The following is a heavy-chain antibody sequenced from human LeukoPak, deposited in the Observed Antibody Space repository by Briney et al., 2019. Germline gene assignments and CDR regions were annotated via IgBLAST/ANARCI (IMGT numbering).Heavy chain of an antibody. CDR2: INSDGSST. Sequence: GGSLRLSCAASGFTFSSYWMHWVRQAPGKGLVWVSRINSDGSSTSYADSVKGRFTISRDNAKNTLYLQMNSLRAEDTAVYYCARDLMGIAYRGAFYYWGQGTLVTVSS. J-gene: IGHJ4*02. CDR3: ARDLMGIAYRGAFYY. D-gene: IGHD6-13*01. V-gene: IGHV3-74*01. CDR1: GFTFSSYW.